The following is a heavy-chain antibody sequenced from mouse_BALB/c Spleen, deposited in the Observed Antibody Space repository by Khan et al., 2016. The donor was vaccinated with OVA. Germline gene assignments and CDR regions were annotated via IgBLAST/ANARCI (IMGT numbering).Heavy chain of an antibody. J-gene: IGHJ3*01. CDR3: ARETSSWDFSFPY. D-gene: IGHD4-1*01. V-gene: IGHV1S136*01. CDR1: GYTFTNYV. CDR2: INPYNAGT. Sequence: VQLQQSGPELVEPGASVKMSCKASGYTFTNYVMHWVKQKPGQGLEWIGYINPYNAGTRYNEKFKGKATLTSDRSSTTAYMELSSPTSEDSAVYYCARETSSWDFSFPYWGQGTLVTVSA.